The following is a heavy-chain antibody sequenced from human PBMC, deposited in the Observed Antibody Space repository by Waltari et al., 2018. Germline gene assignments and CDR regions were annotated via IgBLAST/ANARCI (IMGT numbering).Heavy chain of an antibody. J-gene: IGHJ3*01. CDR1: GWSCSGYY. D-gene: IGHD3-16*01. CDR3: ARNRSDIALQPGSKRGNTFDL. V-gene: IGHV4-34*01. Sequence: QVQLQQWGAGLLKPSETLSLTCAVYGWSCSGYYWRWIRQPQGKGRAWIGEINHSGSTTYNPSLKSRVTISVDTSKSHFSLELTSVTAADTAVYYCARNRSDIALQPGSKRGNTFDLWGQGTKVAVSS. CDR2: INHSGST.